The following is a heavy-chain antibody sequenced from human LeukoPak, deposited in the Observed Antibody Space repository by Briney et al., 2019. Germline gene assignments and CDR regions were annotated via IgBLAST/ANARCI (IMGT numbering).Heavy chain of an antibody. CDR3: ARGAHVRYYRGAFDI. V-gene: IGHV1-69*06. CDR1: GGTFTSYA. D-gene: IGHD1-26*01. Sequence: ASVKVSCKASGGTFTSYAISWVRQAPGQGLEWMGGIIPIFGTANYAQKFQGRVTITADKSTSTAYMELTRLRFEDTAVYYCARGAHVRYYRGAFDIWGQGTMVTVSS. J-gene: IGHJ3*02. CDR2: IIPIFGTA.